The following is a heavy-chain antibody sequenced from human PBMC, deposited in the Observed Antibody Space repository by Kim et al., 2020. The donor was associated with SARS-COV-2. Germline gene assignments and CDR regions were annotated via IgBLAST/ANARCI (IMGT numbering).Heavy chain of an antibody. Sequence: SVKVSCKASGGTFSSYAISWVRQAPGQGLEWMGGIIPIFGTANYAQKFQGRVTITADESTSTAYMELSSLRSEDTAVYYCAWNYYGSGSYQEYYGMDVWGQGTTVTVSS. CDR2: IIPIFGTA. J-gene: IGHJ6*02. V-gene: IGHV1-69*13. CDR1: GGTFSSYA. CDR3: AWNYYGSGSYQEYYGMDV. D-gene: IGHD3-10*01.